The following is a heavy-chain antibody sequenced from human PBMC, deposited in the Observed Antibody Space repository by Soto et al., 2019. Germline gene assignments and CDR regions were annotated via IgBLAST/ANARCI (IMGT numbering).Heavy chain of an antibody. D-gene: IGHD5-18*01. V-gene: IGHV1-69*01. CDR2: IIPIFGTA. CDR1: GGTFSSYA. CDR3: ARAHVDTAMAYDAFDI. J-gene: IGHJ3*02. Sequence: VKVSCKASGGTFSSYAISWVRQAPGQGLEWMGGIIPIFGTANYAQKFQGRVTITADESTSTAYMELSSLRSEDTAVYYCARAHVDTAMAYDAFDIWGQGTMVTVSS.